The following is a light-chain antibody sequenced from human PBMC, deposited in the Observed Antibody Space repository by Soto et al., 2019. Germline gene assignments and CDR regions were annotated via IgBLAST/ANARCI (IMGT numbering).Light chain of an antibody. CDR1: SSDVGGHDY. V-gene: IGLV2-14*01. CDR3: SSHTGSNSLYV. J-gene: IGLJ1*01. CDR2: EVS. Sequence: QSALTQPASVSGSPGHSITISCNGTSSDVGGHDYVSWYQQHPGKAPKLTIFEVSNRPSGVSNRFSGSKSGNTASLTISGLQAEDDADYYGSSHTGSNSLYVFGSGTKLTVL.